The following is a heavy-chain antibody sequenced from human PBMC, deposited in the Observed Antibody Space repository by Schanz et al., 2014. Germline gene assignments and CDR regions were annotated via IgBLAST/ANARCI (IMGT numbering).Heavy chain of an antibody. CDR1: GYTFTGYH. J-gene: IGHJ5*02. Sequence: QVQLVQSGAEVKKPGASVKVSCKASGYTFTGYHIHWVRQAPGQGLAYMGRINPNSGGTNFAQKFQGRVTMTRDTSISTVYMEVGRLRSDDTAVYYCAREGTVIRGLSGWFDPWGQGTLVTVSS. CDR2: INPNSGGT. CDR3: AREGTVIRGLSGWFDP. V-gene: IGHV1-2*06. D-gene: IGHD3-10*01.